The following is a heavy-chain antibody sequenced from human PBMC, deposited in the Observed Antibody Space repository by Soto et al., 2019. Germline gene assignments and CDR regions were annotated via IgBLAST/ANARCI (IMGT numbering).Heavy chain of an antibody. J-gene: IGHJ3*01. V-gene: IGHV4-59*08. D-gene: IGHD6-19*01. CDR3: AGPGVPGLFNGFDV. CDR2: IYNSGSA. Sequence: NPSETLSLTCTVSGGTISSYYWSWIRQPPGKGLEWIGYIYNSGSANYNPSLTSRITLSVDTSKNQLSLTLSSVTAADTSVSYCAGPGVPGLFNGFDVWREGTMVSV. CDR1: GGTISSYY.